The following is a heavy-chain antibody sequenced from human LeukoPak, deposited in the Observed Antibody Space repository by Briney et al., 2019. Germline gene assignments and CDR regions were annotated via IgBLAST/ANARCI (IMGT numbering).Heavy chain of an antibody. Sequence: GGSLRLSCAASGFPFSSHAMSWVRQPPGKGLEWVAAISNGKTYYADSVWGRFAISRDDSTNTVYLHMNSLRDEDTALYHCVREAGYCAPVCVKTNWFDPWGQGTLVTVSS. CDR1: GFPFSSHA. J-gene: IGHJ5*02. D-gene: IGHD2-15*01. CDR3: VREAGYCAPVCVKTNWFDP. CDR2: ISNGKT. V-gene: IGHV3-23*01.